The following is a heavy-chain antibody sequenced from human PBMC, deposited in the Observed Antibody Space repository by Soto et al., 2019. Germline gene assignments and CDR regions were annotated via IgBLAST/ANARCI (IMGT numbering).Heavy chain of an antibody. V-gene: IGHV2-5*01. J-gene: IGHJ4*02. Sequence: SGPTLVNPTQTLTLTCTFSGFSLTTSGVGVGWIRQPPGKALEWLALVNWNDDKYYSPSLKSRLTITKDTSKNQVVIIMTNMDLWDTATFYFPQIFVYSYDGSGPYGFDYWGRGALVTVSS. CDR1: GFSLTTSGVG. CDR3: PQIFVYSYDGSGPYGFDY. CDR2: VNWNDDK. D-gene: IGHD3-22*01.